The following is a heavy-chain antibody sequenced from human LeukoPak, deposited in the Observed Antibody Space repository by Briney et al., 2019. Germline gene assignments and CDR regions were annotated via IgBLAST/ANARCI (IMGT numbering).Heavy chain of an antibody. CDR1: GGSFSGYS. Sequence: PSETLSLACAVYGGSFSGYSWSWIRQPPGKGLEWIGEINHSGSTNYNPSLKSRVTISVDTSKNQFSLKLSSVTAADTAVYYCARGQALEWPFSRNWFDPWGQGTLVTVSS. D-gene: IGHD3-3*01. J-gene: IGHJ5*02. CDR3: ARGQALEWPFSRNWFDP. CDR2: INHSGST. V-gene: IGHV4-34*01.